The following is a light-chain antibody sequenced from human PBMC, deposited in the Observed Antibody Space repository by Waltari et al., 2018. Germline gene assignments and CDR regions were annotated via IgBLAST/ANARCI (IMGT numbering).Light chain of an antibody. Sequence: VLTQSPGTLSLSPGETATLSFSAGQSISKYLVWYQQRPGHAPRLLIYAASTRATGVPDRFSGSGYGTDFTLTISRLEPEDFAVYYCQNHERLPAAFGQGTKVEIK. J-gene: IGKJ1*01. CDR1: QSISKY. V-gene: IGKV3-20*01. CDR3: QNHERLPAA. CDR2: AAS.